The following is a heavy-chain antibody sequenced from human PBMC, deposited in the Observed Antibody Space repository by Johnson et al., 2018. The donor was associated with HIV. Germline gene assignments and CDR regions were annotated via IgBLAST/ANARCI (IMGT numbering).Heavy chain of an antibody. CDR3: ARDQRRSSWYTEGEKVGNAFDI. CDR2: LSGSGGRT. V-gene: IGHV3-23*04. Sequence: VQLVESGGGLVQPGGSLRLSCAASGFTFSSYAMSWVRQAPGKGLEWVSALSGSGGRTYYADSVKGRLTISRDNAKNSLYLQMNSLRAEDTAVYYCARDQRRSSWYTEGEKVGNAFDIWGQGTMVTVSS. CDR1: GFTFSSYA. J-gene: IGHJ3*02. D-gene: IGHD6-13*01.